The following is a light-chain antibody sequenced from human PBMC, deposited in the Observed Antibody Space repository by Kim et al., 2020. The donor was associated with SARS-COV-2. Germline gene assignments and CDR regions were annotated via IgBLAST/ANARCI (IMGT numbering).Light chain of an antibody. CDR1: EGSKDL. V-gene: IGKV1-12*01. CDR3: QQGSSFPLT. J-gene: IGKJ4*01. Sequence: AGVGDRVTITRRASEGSKDLLMCDQQKPGKAPTLLIYDASTLGRGAPPRCSGSGSGTDFSLTISSLQPEDFATYFCQQGSSFPLTFGGGTKVEIK. CDR2: DAS.